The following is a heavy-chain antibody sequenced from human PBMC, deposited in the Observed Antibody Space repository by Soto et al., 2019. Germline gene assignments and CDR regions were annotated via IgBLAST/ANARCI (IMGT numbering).Heavy chain of an antibody. CDR1: GFTFSSYG. CDR3: AKDLGHGGRGAFDI. J-gene: IGHJ3*02. Sequence: QVQLVESGGGVVQPGRFLRLSCAASGFTFSSYGMHWVRQAPGKGLEWVAVISYDGSNKYYADSVKGRFTISRDNSKNTLYLQMNSLRDEDTAVYYCAKDLGHGGRGAFDIWGQGTMVTVSS. D-gene: IGHD3-16*01. V-gene: IGHV3-30*18. CDR2: ISYDGSNK.